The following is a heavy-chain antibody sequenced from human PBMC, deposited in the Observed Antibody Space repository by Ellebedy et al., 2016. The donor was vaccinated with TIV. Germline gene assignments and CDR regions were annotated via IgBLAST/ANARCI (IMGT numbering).Heavy chain of an antibody. CDR2: INDSGTT. D-gene: IGHD2-15*01. J-gene: IGHJ4*02. CDR1: GGSFSGHY. V-gene: IGHV4-34*01. Sequence: MPSETLSLTFAAYGGSFSGHYWSWIRQPPGKGLEWIGEINDSGTTKYNPSLVSRVTISLDLPKNQFSLKLTSVTAADTALYYCARHVPATATSFDYWGQGTLVTVSS. CDR3: ARHVPATATSFDY.